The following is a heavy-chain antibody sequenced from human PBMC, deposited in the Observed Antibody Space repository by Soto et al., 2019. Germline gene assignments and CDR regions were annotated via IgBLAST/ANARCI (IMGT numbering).Heavy chain of an antibody. CDR3: ARGRYNWNY. Sequence: SETLSLTCAVYGGSFSGYYWSWIRQPPGKGLEWIGEINHSGSTNYNPSLKSRVTISVDTSRNQFSLKLSSVTAADTAVYYCARGRYNWNYWGQGTLVTVSS. CDR1: GGSFSGYY. D-gene: IGHD1-20*01. V-gene: IGHV4-34*01. J-gene: IGHJ4*02. CDR2: INHSGST.